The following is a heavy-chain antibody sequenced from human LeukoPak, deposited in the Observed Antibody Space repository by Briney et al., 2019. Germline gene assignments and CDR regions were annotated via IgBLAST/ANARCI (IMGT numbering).Heavy chain of an antibody. CDR2: ISAYNGNT. CDR1: GYTFSSYG. Sequence: ASVKVSCKASGYTFSSYGINWVRQAPGQGLEWMGWISAYNGNTNYAQKLQGRVTMTTDTSTSTAYMELRSLRSDDTAVYYCAREEGADDFWDPRFDPWGQGTLVTVSS. CDR3: AREEGADDFWDPRFDP. V-gene: IGHV1-18*01. D-gene: IGHD3-3*01. J-gene: IGHJ5*02.